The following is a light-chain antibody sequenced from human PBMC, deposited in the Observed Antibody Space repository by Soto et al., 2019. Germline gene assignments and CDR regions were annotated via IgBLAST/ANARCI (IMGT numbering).Light chain of an antibody. CDR1: SSNIGNNY. Sequence: QSVLTQPPSVSAAPGQKVTISCSGSSSNIGNNYVFWYQQHPGTAPKLLIYYNNKRPSGTPDRFSGSKSATSATLGTTGHHTGDDAYYYCGSGGSILSAVVFGGGTKLTVL. V-gene: IGLV1-51*01. CDR2: YNN. CDR3: GSGGSILSAVV. J-gene: IGLJ2*01.